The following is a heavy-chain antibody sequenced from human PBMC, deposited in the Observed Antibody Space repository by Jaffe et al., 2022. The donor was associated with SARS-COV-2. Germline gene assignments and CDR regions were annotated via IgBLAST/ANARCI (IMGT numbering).Heavy chain of an antibody. D-gene: IGHD3-22*01. CDR3: AKDLDSNGYYLDY. V-gene: IGHV3-43D*03. CDR2: INWDGDNT. J-gene: IGHJ4*02. CDR1: GFTFDDYA. Sequence: EVQLVQSGGGVVQPGGSLRLSCTASGFTFDDYAMHWVRQAPGKGLEWVSLINWDGDNTFYRDSVKGRFIISRDNSKNSLYLQMSSLRPEDTALYYCAKDLDSNGYYLDYWGQGTLVTVSS.